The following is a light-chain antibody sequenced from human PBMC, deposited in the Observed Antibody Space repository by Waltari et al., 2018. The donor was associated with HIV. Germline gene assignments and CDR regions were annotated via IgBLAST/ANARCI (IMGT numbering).Light chain of an antibody. J-gene: IGLJ2*01. Sequence: SYKLTQPPSVSVSPGQTASITCSGVKLGDKYACWYQQKPGQSPVLVINKDNKRPSGIPERFSGSNSGNTAALTISGAQAMDEADYYCQAWDNSVVFGGGTKLTVL. CDR1: KLGDKY. CDR3: QAWDNSVV. V-gene: IGLV3-1*01. CDR2: KDN.